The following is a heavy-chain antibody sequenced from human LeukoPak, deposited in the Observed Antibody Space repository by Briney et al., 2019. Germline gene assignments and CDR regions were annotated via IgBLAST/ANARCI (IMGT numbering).Heavy chain of an antibody. D-gene: IGHD6-19*01. CDR2: ISAGGGGS. CDR3: AKDRSTGWYAGFDY. J-gene: IGHJ4*02. Sequence: GGSLRLSCAASRFTFSSYAMSWVRQAPGKGLEWVSSISAGGGGSYYADSVKGRFTISRDNSKSTLYLQMNSLRAEDTAVYYCAKDRSTGWYAGFDYWGQGTLVTVSS. V-gene: IGHV3-23*01. CDR1: RFTFSSYA.